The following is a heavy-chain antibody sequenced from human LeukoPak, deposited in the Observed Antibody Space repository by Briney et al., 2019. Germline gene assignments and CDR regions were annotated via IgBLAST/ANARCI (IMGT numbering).Heavy chain of an antibody. V-gene: IGHV1-18*01. CDR2: ISAYNGNT. D-gene: IGHD3-22*01. Sequence: GASVKVSCKASGYTFTSYGISWVRQAPGQGLEWMGWISAYNGNTNYAQKLQGRVTMSTDTSTSTAYMELRSLRSDDTAVYYCARDDFDYYDSSGYYSFDYWGQGTLVTVSS. CDR3: ARDDFDYYDSSGYYSFDY. CDR1: GYTFTSYG. J-gene: IGHJ4*02.